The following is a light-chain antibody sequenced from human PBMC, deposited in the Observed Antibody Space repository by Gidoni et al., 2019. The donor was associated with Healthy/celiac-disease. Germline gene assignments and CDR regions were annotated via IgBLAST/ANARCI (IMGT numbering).Light chain of an antibody. CDR3: SSYTSSSTLPYV. Sequence: QSALTQPASVLGSPGQSIPISCTGTSSDVGGYTYVSWYQQHPGKAPKLMIYEVSNRPSGVSNRFSGSKSGNTASLTISGLQAEDEADYYCSSYTSSSTLPYVFGTGTKVTVL. CDR2: EVS. CDR1: SSDVGGYTY. V-gene: IGLV2-14*01. J-gene: IGLJ1*01.